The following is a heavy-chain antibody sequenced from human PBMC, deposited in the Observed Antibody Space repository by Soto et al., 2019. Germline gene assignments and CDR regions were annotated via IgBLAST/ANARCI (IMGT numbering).Heavy chain of an antibody. V-gene: IGHV3-74*01. J-gene: IGHJ3*02. CDR2: INSDGSRT. CDR3: ARGVRGAYGLDI. CDR1: GFTFSSYW. Sequence: EVQLVESGGGLVQPGGSLRLSCAASGFTFSSYWMHWVRQAPGKGLVWVSRINSDGSRTNYADSVKGRFTISRDNAKNTLYLQMNSLRAEETAVYYCARGVRGAYGLDIWGQGTMVTVPS. D-gene: IGHD2-21*01.